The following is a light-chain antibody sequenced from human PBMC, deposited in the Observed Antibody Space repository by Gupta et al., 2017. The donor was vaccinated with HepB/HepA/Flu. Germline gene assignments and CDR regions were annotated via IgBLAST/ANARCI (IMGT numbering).Light chain of an antibody. CDR2: WAS. CDR3: HQEHYIPFT. V-gene: IGKV4-1*01. J-gene: IGKJ4*01. CDR1: QSVLYTTKQKNY. Sequence: DIVMTQSPDSLAVSLGERATIHCKSSQSVLYTTKQKNYLGWYQQKPGQPPQLLIGWASTREFGVPDRFSGSGSETDFTLTISSRQAEDVAIYYCHQEHYIPFTFGRGTKVDIK.